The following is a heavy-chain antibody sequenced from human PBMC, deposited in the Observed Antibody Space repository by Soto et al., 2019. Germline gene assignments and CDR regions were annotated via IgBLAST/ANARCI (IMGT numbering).Heavy chain of an antibody. D-gene: IGHD6-19*01. CDR2: ISSSSSYI. Sequence: EVQLVESGGGLVKPGGSLRLSCAASGFTFSSYSMNWVRQAPGKGLEWVSSISSSSSYIYYADSVKGRFTISRDNAKNSLYLQMNSLRAEDTAVYYGARDQVAVAGTPFDYWGQGTLVTVSS. V-gene: IGHV3-21*01. CDR3: ARDQVAVAGTPFDY. CDR1: GFTFSSYS. J-gene: IGHJ4*02.